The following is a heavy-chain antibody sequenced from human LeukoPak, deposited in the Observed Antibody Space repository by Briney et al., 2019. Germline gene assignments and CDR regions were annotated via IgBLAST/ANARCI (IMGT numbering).Heavy chain of an antibody. V-gene: IGHV3-23*01. D-gene: IGHD5-24*01. Sequence: GGSLRLSCAASGFTFSSYAMSWVRQAPGKGLEWVSSISGNGSSTYYADSVKGRFAISRDNSKNTLYLQMSSLRGEDTAIYYCAKGDGYNLSPKYYFDYWGQGTLVTVSS. CDR3: AKGDGYNLSPKYYFDY. CDR2: ISGNGSST. J-gene: IGHJ4*02. CDR1: GFTFSSYA.